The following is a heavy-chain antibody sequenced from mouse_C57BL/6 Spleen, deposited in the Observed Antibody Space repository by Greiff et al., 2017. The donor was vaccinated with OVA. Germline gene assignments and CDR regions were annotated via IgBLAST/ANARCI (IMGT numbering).Heavy chain of an antibody. D-gene: IGHD2-5*01. Sequence: VQLQQPGAELVMPGASVKLSCKASGYTFTSYWMHWVKQRPGQGLEWIGEIDPSDSYTNYNQKFKGKSTLTVDKSSSTAYMQLSSLTSEDSAVYYCARGRYSNYAGYFDVWGTGTTVTVSS. CDR3: ARGRYSNYAGYFDV. J-gene: IGHJ1*03. V-gene: IGHV1-69*01. CDR1: GYTFTSYW. CDR2: IDPSDSYT.